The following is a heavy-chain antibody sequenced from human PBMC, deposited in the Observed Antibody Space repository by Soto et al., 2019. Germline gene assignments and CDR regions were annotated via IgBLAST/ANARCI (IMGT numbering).Heavy chain of an antibody. J-gene: IGHJ4*02. CDR3: ARGLAATDI. Sequence: GASVKVSCKASGHTFTGYGISWVRQAPGQGLEWMGWITVYNGITDYAKKFQGIVTMTTDKSTNTAYMFLASLRPDDTAVYYCARGLAATDIWGQGTLVTVSS. CDR1: GHTFTGYG. V-gene: IGHV1-18*04. D-gene: IGHD2-15*01. CDR2: ITVYNGIT.